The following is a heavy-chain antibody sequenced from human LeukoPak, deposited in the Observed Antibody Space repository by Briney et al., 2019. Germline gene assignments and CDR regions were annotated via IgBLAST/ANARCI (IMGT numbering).Heavy chain of an antibody. CDR3: ARVGSRIAAAGTVY. D-gene: IGHD6-13*01. Sequence: GGSLRLSCAASGFTFNSYGMNWVRQAPGKGLEWVSYISSSSTIIYYADSVKGRFTISRDNAKNSLYLQMNSLRAEDTALYYCARVGSRIAAAGTVYWGQGTLVTVFS. V-gene: IGHV3-48*01. CDR2: ISSSSTII. CDR1: GFTFNSYG. J-gene: IGHJ4*02.